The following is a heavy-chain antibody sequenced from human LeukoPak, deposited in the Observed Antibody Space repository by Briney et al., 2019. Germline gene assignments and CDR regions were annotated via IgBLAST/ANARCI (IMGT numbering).Heavy chain of an antibody. V-gene: IGHV3-23*01. CDR2: ISGSGGST. CDR3: AKEKKYYYDGSGYPGYDY. CDR1: GFTFSSYS. Sequence: GSLRLSCAASGFTFSSYSMNWVRQAPGKGLEWVSAISGSGGSTYYADSVKGRFTISRDNSKNTLYLQMNSLRAEDTAVYYCAKEKKYYYDGSGYPGYDYWGQGTLVTVSS. J-gene: IGHJ4*02. D-gene: IGHD3-22*01.